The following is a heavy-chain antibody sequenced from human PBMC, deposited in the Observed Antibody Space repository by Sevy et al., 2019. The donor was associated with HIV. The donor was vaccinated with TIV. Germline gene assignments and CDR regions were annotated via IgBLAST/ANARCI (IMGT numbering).Heavy chain of an antibody. D-gene: IGHD3-22*01. Sequence: GGSLRLSCAVSGFSFDSYGMTWVRQAPGKGLEWVSGISGSGSRTYYADSVKGRFIISRDNSKNTLDLQMNSLRSEDTARYDCGKWGGGHYDPDEIGYYFYYYNMDVWGKGTTVTVSS. CDR1: GFSFDSYG. CDR2: ISGSGSRT. V-gene: IGHV3-23*01. J-gene: IGHJ6*03. CDR3: GKWGGGHYDPDEIGYYFYYYNMDV.